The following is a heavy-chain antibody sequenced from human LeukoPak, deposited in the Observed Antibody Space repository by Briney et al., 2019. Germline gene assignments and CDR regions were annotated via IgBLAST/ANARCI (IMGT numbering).Heavy chain of an antibody. CDR2: IGRSSEYI. J-gene: IGHJ6*03. CDR1: GFTLSLYS. D-gene: IGHD3-3*01. V-gene: IGHV3-21*01. CDR3: ARDASNIDFAPYFYYMDV. Sequence: GGSLRLSCTASGFTLSLYSMHWVRQAPGKGLEWVSSIGRSSEYIYYGDSVRGRFTISRDNAKNSLYLDMNSPRAEDTAVYYCARDASNIDFAPYFYYMDVWGKGTTVTVSS.